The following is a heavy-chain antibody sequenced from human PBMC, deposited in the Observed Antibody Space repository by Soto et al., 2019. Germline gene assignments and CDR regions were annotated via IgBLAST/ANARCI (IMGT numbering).Heavy chain of an antibody. CDR1: GFTFSTSS. V-gene: IGHV3-48*02. CDR2: ISSSTSTI. J-gene: IGHJ4*02. CDR3: AREGRYSGSDYFDY. D-gene: IGHD5-12*01. Sequence: EVQLVESGGALVQPGGSLRLSCGASGFTFSTSSMNWVRQAPGKGLEWISYISSSTSTIFYADSVKGRFTIARDNDKNALYLQMNNLRDEDTAVYFCAREGRYSGSDYFDYWGQGTPVTVSS.